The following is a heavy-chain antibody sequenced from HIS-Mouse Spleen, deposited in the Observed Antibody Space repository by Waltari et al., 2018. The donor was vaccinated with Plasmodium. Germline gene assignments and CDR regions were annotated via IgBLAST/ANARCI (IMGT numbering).Heavy chain of an antibody. CDR3: ARDRRLAFDY. J-gene: IGHJ4*02. Sequence: QVQLVESGGGVVQPGRSLRLSCAASGFNFNCYAMHWVRQAPGKGLDWVAVISYDGSNKYYADSGKGRFTISRDNSKNTLYLQMNSLRAEDTAVYYCARDRRLAFDYWGQGTLVTVSS. V-gene: IGHV3-30-3*01. D-gene: IGHD2-15*01. CDR1: GFNFNCYA. CDR2: ISYDGSNK.